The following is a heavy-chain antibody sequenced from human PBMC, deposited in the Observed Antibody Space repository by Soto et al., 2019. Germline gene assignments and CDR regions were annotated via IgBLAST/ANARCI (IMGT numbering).Heavy chain of an antibody. J-gene: IGHJ6*02. CDR1: GFTFSSYS. D-gene: IGHD3-3*01. V-gene: IGHV3-21*01. CDR3: ASVPSPWDFWSGYYKGSTTYYYYGMDV. Sequence: PGGSLRLSCAASGFTFSSYSMNWVRQAPGKGLEWVSSISSSSSYIYYADSVKGRFTISRDNAKNSLYLQMNSLRAEDTAVYYCASVPSPWDFWSGYYKGSTTYYYYGMDVWGQGTTVTVSS. CDR2: ISSSSSYI.